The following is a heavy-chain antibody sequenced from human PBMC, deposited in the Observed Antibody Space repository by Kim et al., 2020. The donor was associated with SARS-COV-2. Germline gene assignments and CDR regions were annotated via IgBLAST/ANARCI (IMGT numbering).Heavy chain of an antibody. CDR2: ISSSSSYI. Sequence: GGSLRLSCAASGFTFSSYSMNWVRQAPGKGLEWVSSISSSSSYIYYADSVKGRFTISRDNAKNSLYLQMNSLRAEDTAVYYCARDLIRLGELSFEAGIFDPWGQGTLVTVSS. J-gene: IGHJ5*02. V-gene: IGHV3-21*01. D-gene: IGHD3-16*02. CDR3: ARDLIRLGELSFEAGIFDP. CDR1: GFTFSSYS.